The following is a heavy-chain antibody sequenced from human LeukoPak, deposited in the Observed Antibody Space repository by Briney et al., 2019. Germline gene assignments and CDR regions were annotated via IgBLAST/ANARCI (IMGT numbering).Heavy chain of an antibody. CDR1: GFIFSSYA. V-gene: IGHV3-64*04. CDR2: ISFNGGNT. Sequence: GSLRLSCSASGFIFSSYAMHWVRQAPGKGLEYVSGISFNGGNTYFADSVKGRFTISGDNSKNTLYLQMNSLRAEDTAVYYCARDQNDILTGFGSYYGMDVWGQGTTVTVSS. J-gene: IGHJ6*02. D-gene: IGHD3-9*01. CDR3: ARDQNDILTGFGSYYGMDV.